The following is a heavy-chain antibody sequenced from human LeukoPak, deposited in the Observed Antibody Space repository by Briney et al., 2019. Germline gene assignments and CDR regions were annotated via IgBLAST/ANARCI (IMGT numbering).Heavy chain of an antibody. CDR3: ASLYCSRTSCFFDY. D-gene: IGHD2-2*01. V-gene: IGHV4-59*01. J-gene: IGHJ4*03. CDR1: GGSFSGYY. CDR2: ISYIGST. Sequence: TPSETLSLTCAVYGGSFSGYYWSWIRQPPGKGLEWIGYISYIGSTNYNPSLKSRVTISLDTSKNQFSLKLSSVTAADTAVYYCASLYCSRTSCFFDYWGQGTLVTVSS.